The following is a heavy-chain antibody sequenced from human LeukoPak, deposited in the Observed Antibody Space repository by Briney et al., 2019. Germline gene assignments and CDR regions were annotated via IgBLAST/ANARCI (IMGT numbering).Heavy chain of an antibody. CDR3: ARAEGIYCSSTSCYESAPSNLYGMDV. D-gene: IGHD2-2*01. CDR1: GYTFTGYY. V-gene: IGHV1-2*02. CDR2: INPNSGGT. Sequence: ASVKVSCKASGYTFTGYYMHWVRQAPGQGLEWMGWINPNSGGTNYAQKFQGRVTMTRDTSISTAYMELSRLRSDDTAVYYCARAEGIYCSSTSCYESAPSNLYGMDVWGQGTTVTVSS. J-gene: IGHJ6*02.